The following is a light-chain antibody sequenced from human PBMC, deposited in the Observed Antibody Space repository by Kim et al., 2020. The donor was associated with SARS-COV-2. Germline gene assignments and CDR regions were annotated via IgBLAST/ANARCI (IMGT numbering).Light chain of an antibody. CDR3: QQYGYNSPWT. J-gene: IGKJ1*01. CDR1: QSIGTW. CDR2: KAS. Sequence: YVGDRVTIACRASQSIGTWLAWFQQKPGKAPKLLIYKASTLESGVPSTFSGSGSGTEFTLTISSLQPDDFATYYCQQYGYNSPWTFGQGTKVDIK. V-gene: IGKV1-5*03.